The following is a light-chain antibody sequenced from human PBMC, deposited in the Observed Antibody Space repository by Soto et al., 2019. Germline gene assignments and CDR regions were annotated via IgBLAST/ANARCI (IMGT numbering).Light chain of an antibody. J-gene: IGKJ4*01. CDR2: GAS. CDR1: QSVSSSY. V-gene: IGKV3-20*01. Sequence: EIVLTQSPGTLSLSPGERATLSCRASQSVSSSYLAWYQQKPGQAPRLLIYGASSRATGTPDRFSGSGSGTDFTLTISRLEPEDFAVYYCQQYGSSPLTFGGGIKVEIK. CDR3: QQYGSSPLT.